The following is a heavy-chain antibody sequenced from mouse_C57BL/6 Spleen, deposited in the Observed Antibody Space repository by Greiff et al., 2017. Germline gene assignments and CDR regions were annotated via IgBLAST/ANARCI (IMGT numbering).Heavy chain of an antibody. V-gene: IGHV1-69*01. D-gene: IGHD1-1*01. CDR2: IDPSDSYT. Sequence: QVQLQQPGAELVMPGASVKLSCKASGYTFTSYWMHWVKQRPGQGLEWIGEIDPSDSYTNYNQKFKGKSTLTVDKSSSTAYMQLSSLTSEDSAVYCCARSHLVLRLYYFDYWGQGTTLTVSS. J-gene: IGHJ2*01. CDR1: GYTFTSYW. CDR3: ARSHLVLRLYYFDY.